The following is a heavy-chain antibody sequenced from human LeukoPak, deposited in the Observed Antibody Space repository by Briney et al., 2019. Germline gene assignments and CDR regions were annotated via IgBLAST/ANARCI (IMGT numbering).Heavy chain of an antibody. CDR1: GGSISSYY. D-gene: IGHD4-17*01. CDR3: ARATLDYGDPYFDY. J-gene: IGHJ4*02. V-gene: IGHV4-4*07. CDR2: IYTSGST. Sequence: PSETLSLTRTVSGGSISSYYWSWIRQPAGKGLEWIGRIYTSGSTNYNPSLKSRVTMSVDTSKNKFSLKLSSVTAADTAVYYCARATLDYGDPYFDYWGQGTLVTVSS.